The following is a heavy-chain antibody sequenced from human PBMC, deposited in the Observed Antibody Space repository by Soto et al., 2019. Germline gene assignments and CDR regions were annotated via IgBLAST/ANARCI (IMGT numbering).Heavy chain of an antibody. Sequence: GASVKVSCKASGYTFTSYGISWVRQAPGQGLEWMGWISAYNGKTNYAQKFQGRVTITTDASTSTAYMELSSLRSEDTAVYYRARGYYDSSLFFDPWGQGTLVTVSS. V-gene: IGHV1-18*01. D-gene: IGHD3-3*01. CDR3: ARGYYDSSLFFDP. CDR2: ISAYNGKT. J-gene: IGHJ5*02. CDR1: GYTFTSYG.